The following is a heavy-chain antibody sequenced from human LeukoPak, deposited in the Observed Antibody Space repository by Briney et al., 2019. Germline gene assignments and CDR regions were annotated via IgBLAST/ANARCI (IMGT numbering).Heavy chain of an antibody. CDR2: ISSSSSYI. Sequence: GGSLRLSCAASGFTFSSYSMNWVRQAPGKGLEWVSSISSSSSYIYYADSVKGRFTISRDNAKNSLYLQMNSLRAEDTAVYYCASCHRSGYDSSGCHWGQGTLVTVSS. V-gene: IGHV3-21*01. CDR3: ASCHRSGYDSSGCH. J-gene: IGHJ4*02. D-gene: IGHD3-22*01. CDR1: GFTFSSYS.